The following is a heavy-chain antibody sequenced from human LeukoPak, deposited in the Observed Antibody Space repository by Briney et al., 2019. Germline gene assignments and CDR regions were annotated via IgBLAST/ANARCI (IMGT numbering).Heavy chain of an antibody. D-gene: IGHD1-26*01. CDR1: AFSLNTSGMR. Sequence: SGPALMKPTQTLTLTCTFSAFSLNTSGMRVSWIRQPPGKALEWLSRIDWDDDKFYSTSLKTRLTISKDTSKNQVVLTMTNMDPVDTATYYCARMVESRSSYDAFDIWGQGTMVTVSS. CDR2: IDWDDDK. V-gene: IGHV2-70*04. J-gene: IGHJ3*02. CDR3: ARMVESRSSYDAFDI.